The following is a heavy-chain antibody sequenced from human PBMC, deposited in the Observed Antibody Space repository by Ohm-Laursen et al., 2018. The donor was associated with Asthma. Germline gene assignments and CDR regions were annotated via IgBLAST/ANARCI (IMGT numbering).Heavy chain of an antibody. V-gene: IGHV4-59*01. CDR2: IYYSGST. CDR1: GGSISSYY. J-gene: IGHJ4*02. Sequence: TLSLTCTVSGGSISSYYWSWIRQPPGKGLEWIGYIYYSGSTNYNPSLKSRVTISVDTSKNQFSLKLSSVTAADTAVYYCARIGAVGAGQYYFDYWGQGTLVTVSS. D-gene: IGHD1-26*01. CDR3: ARIGAVGAGQYYFDY.